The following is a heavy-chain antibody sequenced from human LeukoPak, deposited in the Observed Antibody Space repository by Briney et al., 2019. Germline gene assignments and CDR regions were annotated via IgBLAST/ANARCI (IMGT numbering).Heavy chain of an antibody. D-gene: IGHD3-10*01. J-gene: IGHJ4*02. CDR1: RGTFSSYA. CDR2: IIPIFGTA. V-gene: IGHV1-69*13. Sequence: ASVKVSCKASRGTFSSYAISWVRQAPGQGLEWMGGIIPIFGTANYAQKFQGRVTITADESTSTAYMELSSLRSEDTAVYYCARDSSVAMVRGVISLDYWGQGTLVTVSS. CDR3: ARDSSVAMVRGVISLDY.